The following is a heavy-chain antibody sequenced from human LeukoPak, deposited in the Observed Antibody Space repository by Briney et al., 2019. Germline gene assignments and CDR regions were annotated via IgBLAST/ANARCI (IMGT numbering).Heavy chain of an antibody. CDR1: GGYTRSYY. J-gene: IGHJ2*01. CDR2: IYYSEST. V-gene: IGHV4-59*01. D-gene: IGHD6-13*01. Sequence: SETLSLTCTVSGGYTRSYYWSWIRQPPGKGLEWIGYIYYSESTNYNPSLKSRVTISVDTSKKQLSLKLSSVTAADTAVYYCARVYYSSSYDYWYFDLWGRGTLVTVSS. CDR3: ARVYYSSSYDYWYFDL.